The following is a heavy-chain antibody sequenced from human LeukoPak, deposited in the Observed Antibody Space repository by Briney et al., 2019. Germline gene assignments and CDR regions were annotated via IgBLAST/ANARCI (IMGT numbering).Heavy chain of an antibody. CDR1: GFTFSRYS. CDR3: AELGITMIGGV. Sequence: GGSLRLSCAASGFTFSRYSMNWVGQAPGKGLEWVSYISSSGSTIYYADSVKGRFTISRDNAKNSLYLQMNSLRAEDTAVYYCAELGITMIGGVWGKGTTVTISS. J-gene: IGHJ6*04. V-gene: IGHV3-48*04. D-gene: IGHD3-10*02. CDR2: ISSSGSTI.